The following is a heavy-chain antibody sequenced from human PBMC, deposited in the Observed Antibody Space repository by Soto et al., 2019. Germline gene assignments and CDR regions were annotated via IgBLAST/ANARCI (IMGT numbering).Heavy chain of an antibody. V-gene: IGHV1-3*05. D-gene: IGHD3-22*01. CDR3: AREGPLYYYDSSGYEWAFDI. J-gene: IGHJ3*02. Sequence: QVQHVQSGAEETKPGASVKVSCKASGYTFTSYAMHWVRQAPGQSLEWMGWINAGNGNTTYSQKFQGRVTITMHTSASTAYMELTSLRAEDTAVYYCAREGPLYYYDSSGYEWAFDIWGQGTMVTVSS. CDR1: GYTFTSYA. CDR2: INAGNGNT.